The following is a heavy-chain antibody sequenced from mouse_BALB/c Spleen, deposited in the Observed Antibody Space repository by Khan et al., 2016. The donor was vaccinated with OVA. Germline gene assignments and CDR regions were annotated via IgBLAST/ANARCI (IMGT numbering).Heavy chain of an antibody. V-gene: IGHV7-3*02. CDR3: ARVDYGYGFAY. D-gene: IGHD1-2*01. CDR1: GFTFTDYY. CDR2: IRTIASGYTT. J-gene: IGHJ3*01. Sequence: EVELVESGGGLVQPGGSLRLSCATSGFTFTDYYMNWVRQPPGKALECLGFIRTIASGYTTEYSPSVKGRFPIARDNSQSILYLQMNTRRAEESATYCWARVDYGYGFAYWGQGTLVTVSA.